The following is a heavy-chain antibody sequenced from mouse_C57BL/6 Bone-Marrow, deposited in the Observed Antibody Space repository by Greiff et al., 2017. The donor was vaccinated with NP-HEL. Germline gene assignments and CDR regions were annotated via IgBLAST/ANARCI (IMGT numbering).Heavy chain of an antibody. J-gene: IGHJ1*03. CDR3: ARETYYYGSSYWYFDV. CDR1: GFTFSDFY. Sequence: EVMLVESGGGLVQSGRSLRLSCATSGFTFSDFYMEWVRQAPGKGLEWIAASRNKANDYTTEYSASVKGRFIVSRDTSQSNLYLQMNALRAEDTAIYYGARETYYYGSSYWYFDVWGTGTTVTVSS. V-gene: IGHV7-1*01. D-gene: IGHD1-1*01. CDR2: SRNKANDYTT.